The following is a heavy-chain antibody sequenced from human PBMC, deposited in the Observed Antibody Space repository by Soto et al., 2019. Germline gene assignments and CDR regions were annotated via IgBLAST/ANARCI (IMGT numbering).Heavy chain of an antibody. Sequence: QVQLVESGGGVVQPGRSLRLSCAASGFTFSSYAMHWVRQAPGKGLEWVAVISYDGSNKYYADSVKGRFIISRDNSKNTLYLQMNSLRAEDTAVYYCARVALYYYDSSGYIDYWGQGTLVTVSS. J-gene: IGHJ4*02. CDR1: GFTFSSYA. V-gene: IGHV3-30-3*01. D-gene: IGHD3-22*01. CDR3: ARVALYYYDSSGYIDY. CDR2: ISYDGSNK.